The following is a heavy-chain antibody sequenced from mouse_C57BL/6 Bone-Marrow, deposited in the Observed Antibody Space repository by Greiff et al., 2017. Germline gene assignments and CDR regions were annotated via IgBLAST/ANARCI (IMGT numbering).Heavy chain of an antibody. D-gene: IGHD1-1*01. Sequence: EVQLQESGGGLVKPGGSLKLSCAASGFTFSSYAMSWVRPTPEKRLEWVATISDGGSYTYYPDNVKGRFTISRDNAKNNLYLQMSHLKSEDTAMYYCARDPYYYGSSYGFDYWGQGTTLTVSS. CDR1: GFTFSSYA. CDR3: ARDPYYYGSSYGFDY. J-gene: IGHJ2*01. CDR2: ISDGGSYT. V-gene: IGHV5-4*01.